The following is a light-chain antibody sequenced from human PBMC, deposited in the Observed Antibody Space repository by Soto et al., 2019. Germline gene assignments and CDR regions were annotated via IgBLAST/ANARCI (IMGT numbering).Light chain of an antibody. CDR1: SSDIGGYNY. V-gene: IGLV2-14*01. Sequence: QSVLTQPAAVSGSLGQSITISCTGTSSDIGGYNYVSWYQQHPDKAPKLMIYEVSDRPSGVSNRFSGSKSGNTASLTISGLQAEDEADYYCCSYTSSSSYVFGSGTKVTVL. CDR3: CSYTSSSSYV. J-gene: IGLJ1*01. CDR2: EVS.